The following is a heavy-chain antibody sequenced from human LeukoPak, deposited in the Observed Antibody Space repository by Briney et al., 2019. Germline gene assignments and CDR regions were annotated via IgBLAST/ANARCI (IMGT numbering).Heavy chain of an antibody. CDR3: AAVPKGPQPGIAAAIDY. CDR2: IVVGSGNT. Sequence: SVKVSFKASGFTFTSSAVQWVRQARGQRLEWIGWIVVGSGNTNYAQKSQERVTITRDMSTSTAYMELSSLRSEDTAVYYCAAVPKGPQPGIAAAIDYWGQGTLVTVSS. CDR1: GFTFTSSA. V-gene: IGHV1-58*01. J-gene: IGHJ4*02. D-gene: IGHD6-13*01.